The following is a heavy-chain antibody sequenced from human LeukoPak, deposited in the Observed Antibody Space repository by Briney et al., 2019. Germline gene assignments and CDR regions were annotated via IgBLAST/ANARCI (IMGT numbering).Heavy chain of an antibody. CDR3: AKERGYTSGLGTLDY. J-gene: IGHJ4*02. Sequence: GGSLRLSCAASGFTFSSYAVSWVRQAPGKGLEWVSSISGSGGSTYSADSVKGRFTISRDNSKNTLFLQMKSLRAEDTAVYYCAKERGYTSGLGTLDYWGQGTLVTVST. V-gene: IGHV3-23*01. CDR1: GFTFSSYA. D-gene: IGHD6-19*01. CDR2: ISGSGGST.